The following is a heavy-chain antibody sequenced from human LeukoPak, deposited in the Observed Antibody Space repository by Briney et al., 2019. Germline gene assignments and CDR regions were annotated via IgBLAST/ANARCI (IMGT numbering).Heavy chain of an antibody. CDR2: ISSSSSYI. CDR1: GFTFSTYS. D-gene: IGHD3-10*01. J-gene: IGHJ4*02. CDR3: ARDRLTGHHSGSGY. V-gene: IGHV3-21*01. Sequence: PGGSLRLSCVASGFTFSTYSMNWVRQAPGKGLEWVSSISSSSSYIYYADSVKGRFTISRDNAKNSLYLQMNSLRAEDTAVYYCARDRLTGHHSGSGYWGQGTLVTVSS.